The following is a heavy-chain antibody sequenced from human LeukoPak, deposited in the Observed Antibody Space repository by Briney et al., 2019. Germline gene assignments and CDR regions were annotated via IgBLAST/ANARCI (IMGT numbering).Heavy chain of an antibody. D-gene: IGHD5-24*01. CDR3: ARGLDGYNYDY. CDR1: GGSISSGDYY. V-gene: IGHV4-30-4*01. CDR2: IYYSGST. Sequence: SQTLSLTCTVSGGSISSGDYYWSWIRQPPGQGLEWIGYIYYSGSTYYNPPLKSRLTLSVDTSKNQFSLKLSSVTAADTAVYYCARGLDGYNYDYCGQGTLVTVSS. J-gene: IGHJ4*02.